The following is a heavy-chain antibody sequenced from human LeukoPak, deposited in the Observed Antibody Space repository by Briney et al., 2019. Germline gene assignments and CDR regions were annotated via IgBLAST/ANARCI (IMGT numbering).Heavy chain of an antibody. CDR1: GGSICSGY. CDR3: AKYGNSGWVIDN. J-gene: IGHJ4*02. Sequence: PSETLSLTCTVSGGSICSGYWTWIRQPPGKGLEYIGYIYYTGGTNYNPSLKSRATISVDTSKNQFSLKLSSVTAADTAVYFCAKYGNSGWVIDNWGQGTLVTVSS. D-gene: IGHD6-19*01. V-gene: IGHV4-59*08. CDR2: IYYTGGT.